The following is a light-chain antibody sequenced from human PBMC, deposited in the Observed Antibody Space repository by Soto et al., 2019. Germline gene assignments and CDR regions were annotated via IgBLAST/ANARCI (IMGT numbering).Light chain of an antibody. CDR2: KAS. CDR1: QSISNW. Sequence: DIPMTQSPSTLSASVGDRVTITCRASQSISNWLAWYQQKPGKAPKVLISKASSLESGVPSRFSGSGSGTEFTLTISSLQPDDLATYYCQQYHSYPWTFGQGTKVEIK. CDR3: QQYHSYPWT. V-gene: IGKV1-5*03. J-gene: IGKJ1*01.